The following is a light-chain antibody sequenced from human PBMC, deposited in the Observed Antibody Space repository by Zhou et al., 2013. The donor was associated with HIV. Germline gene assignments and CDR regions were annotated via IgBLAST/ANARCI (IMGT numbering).Light chain of an antibody. CDR2: GAS. CDR1: QSVSSNY. CDR3: QQYGSSPIT. Sequence: EIVLTQSPDTLSLSPKERATLSCRASQSVSSNYLAWYQQKPGQAPRLLIYGASSRATGIPHRFSGSGSGTDFTLTISRLEPEDFAVYYCQQYGSSPITFGQGTRLEIK. J-gene: IGKJ5*01. V-gene: IGKV3-20*01.